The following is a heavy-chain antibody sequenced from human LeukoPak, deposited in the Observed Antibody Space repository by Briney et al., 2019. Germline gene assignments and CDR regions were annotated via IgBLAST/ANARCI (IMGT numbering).Heavy chain of an antibody. Sequence: ASVKVSCKASGGTFSSYAISWVRQAPGQGLEWMGRIIPILGIANYAQKFQGRVTITRNTSISTAYMELSSLRSEDTAVYYCARDLAILTAYYYYGMDVWGQGTTVTVSS. V-gene: IGHV1-69*04. CDR3: ARDLAILTAYYYYGMDV. D-gene: IGHD3-9*01. CDR1: GGTFSSYA. J-gene: IGHJ6*02. CDR2: IIPILGIA.